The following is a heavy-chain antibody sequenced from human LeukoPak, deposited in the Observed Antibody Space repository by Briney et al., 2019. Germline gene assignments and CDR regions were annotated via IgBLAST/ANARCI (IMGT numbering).Heavy chain of an antibody. CDR1: GFTFSSYA. CDR3: ARDLWRGDIVVVPAATVDY. CDR2: ISYDGSNK. D-gene: IGHD2-2*01. J-gene: IGHJ4*02. V-gene: IGHV3-30-3*01. Sequence: GRSLRLSCAASGFTFSSYAMHWVRQAPGKGLEWVAVISYDGSNKYYADSVKGRFTISRDNSTNTLYLQMNSLRAEDTAVYYCARDLWRGDIVVVPAATVDYWGQGTLVTVSS.